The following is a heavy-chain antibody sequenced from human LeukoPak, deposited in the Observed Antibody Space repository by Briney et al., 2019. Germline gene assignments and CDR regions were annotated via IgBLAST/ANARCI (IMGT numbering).Heavy chain of an antibody. V-gene: IGHV4-39*01. CDR1: GGSISSSSYY. D-gene: IGHD3-16*02. CDR2: IYYSGST. CDR3: ARVTVVVHPPRRSGVGMDV. Sequence: PSETLSHTCTVSGGSISSSSYYWGWIRQPPGKGLEWIGSIYYSGSTYYNPSLKSRVTISVDTSKNQFSLKLSSVTAADTAVYYCARVTVVVHPPRRSGVGMDVWGQGTTVTVSS. J-gene: IGHJ6*02.